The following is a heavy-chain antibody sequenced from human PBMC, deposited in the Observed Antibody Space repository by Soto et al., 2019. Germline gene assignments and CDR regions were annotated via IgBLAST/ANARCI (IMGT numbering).Heavy chain of an antibody. V-gene: IGHV1-69*01. Sequence: QVHLVQSGPEVKKPGSSVKVSCTASGGTFNSYAISWVRQAPGQGLEWMGGVIPFFDAVNFAQRFQGRVTITADESPTTAYMELSSLTSEDTAVYYCARGFDFWRGPQGHYYYTMDVWGQGTTVIVSS. D-gene: IGHD3-3*01. J-gene: IGHJ6*02. CDR1: GGTFNSYA. CDR2: VIPFFDAV. CDR3: ARGFDFWRGPQGHYYYTMDV.